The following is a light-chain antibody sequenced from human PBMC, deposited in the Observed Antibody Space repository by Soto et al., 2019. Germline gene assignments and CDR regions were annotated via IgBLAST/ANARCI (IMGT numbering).Light chain of an antibody. CDR1: QSINSF. CDR2: WAS. Sequence: DIQMTQSPSALSASLGARVTITCRASQSINSFLNWYQQKPGQPPKLLIYWASTRVSGVPDRFSGSGSGTDFTLTISGLQPGDSATYYCQQYNSYSPTFGQGTKVDI. CDR3: QQYNSYSPT. J-gene: IGKJ1*01. V-gene: IGKV1-5*03.